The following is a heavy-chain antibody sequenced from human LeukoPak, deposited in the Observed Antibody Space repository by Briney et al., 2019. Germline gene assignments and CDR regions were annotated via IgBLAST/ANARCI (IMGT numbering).Heavy chain of an antibody. CDR2: INPSGGST. Sequence: ASVKVSCKASGYTFTSYYMHWVRQAPGQGLEWMGIINPSGGSTSYAQKFQGRVTMTEDTSTDTAYMELSSLRSEDTAVYYCATFAYSSSWYRPFDYWGQGTLVTVSS. D-gene: IGHD6-13*01. CDR1: GYTFTSYY. CDR3: ATFAYSSSWYRPFDY. V-gene: IGHV1-46*01. J-gene: IGHJ4*02.